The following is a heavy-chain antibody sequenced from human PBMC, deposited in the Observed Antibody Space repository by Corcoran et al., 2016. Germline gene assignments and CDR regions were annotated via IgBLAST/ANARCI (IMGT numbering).Heavy chain of an antibody. J-gene: IGHJ4*02. D-gene: IGHD3-10*01. CDR2: IWSDGSNE. V-gene: IGHV3-33*01. CDR1: GFILSNFG. CDR3: ARDRSFGAYER. Sequence: QEELVESGGSVVQPGRSLRLSCVASGFILSNFGMIWVRLAPGKSLEGVALIWSDGSNENYADSVKGRFTISRDSSKNTLYLQMNSLRPEDTAVYYCARDRSFGAYERWGQGTLVTVSS.